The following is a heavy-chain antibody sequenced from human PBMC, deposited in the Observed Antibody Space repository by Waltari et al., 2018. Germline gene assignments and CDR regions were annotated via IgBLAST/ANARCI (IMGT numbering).Heavy chain of an antibody. V-gene: IGHV3-11*01. J-gene: IGHJ4*02. Sequence: QVQLVESGGGVVQPGRSLRLSCAASGFTFSDFYMTWIRQAPGKGLELVSYISGSGSVRSYADSVKGRFTVSRDNAKNSLYLRMNSLRVEDTAVYYCSRDPRLLDYWGQGTLVTVSS. D-gene: IGHD4-17*01. CDR3: SRDPRLLDY. CDR2: ISGSGSVR. CDR1: GFTFSDFY.